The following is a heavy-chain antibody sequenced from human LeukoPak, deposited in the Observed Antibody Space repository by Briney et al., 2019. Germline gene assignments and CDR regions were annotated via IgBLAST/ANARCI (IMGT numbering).Heavy chain of an antibody. CDR3: ARDDIAVAGTDY. V-gene: IGHV3-53*01. Sequence: GGSLRLSCAASGLTVSSNYMSWVRQAPGKGLEWVSVIYSDGSTYYADSVKGRFTISRDNSKNTLYLQMNSLRVGDTAVYYCARDDIAVAGTDYWGQGTLVTVSS. J-gene: IGHJ4*02. D-gene: IGHD6-19*01. CDR2: IYSDGST. CDR1: GLTVSSNY.